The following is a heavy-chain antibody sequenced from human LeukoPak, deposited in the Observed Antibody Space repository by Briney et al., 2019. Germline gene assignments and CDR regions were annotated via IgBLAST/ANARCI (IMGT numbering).Heavy chain of an antibody. D-gene: IGHD2-2*01. CDR2: IIPIFGTA. Sequence: SVKVSCKASGGTFSSYAISWVRQAPGQGLEWMGGIIPIFGTANYAQKFQGRVTITADESTSTAYMELSSLRSEDTAVYYCAREAGCSSTSCYAGARWFDPWGQGTLVTVSS. CDR1: GGTFSSYA. J-gene: IGHJ5*02. V-gene: IGHV1-69*13. CDR3: AREAGCSSTSCYAGARWFDP.